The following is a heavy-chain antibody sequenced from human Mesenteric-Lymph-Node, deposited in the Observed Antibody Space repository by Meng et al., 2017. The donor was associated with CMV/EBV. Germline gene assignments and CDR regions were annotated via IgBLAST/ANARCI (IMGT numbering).Heavy chain of an antibody. V-gene: IGHV3-7*01. Sequence: GESLKISYEASGFTFSDYWMSWVRQAPGKGLEWVANTDYDGSDKYYVDPVKGRFTISRDNARNSLYLQMTSLRAEDTAVYFCARATYYDGSPSFDYWGPGTLVTVSS. CDR2: TDYDGSDK. CDR1: GFTFSDYW. J-gene: IGHJ4*02. CDR3: ARATYYDGSPSFDY. D-gene: IGHD3-22*01.